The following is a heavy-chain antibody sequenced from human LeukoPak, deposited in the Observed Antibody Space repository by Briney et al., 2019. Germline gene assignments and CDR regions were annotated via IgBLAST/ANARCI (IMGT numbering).Heavy chain of an antibody. J-gene: IGHJ6*02. CDR3: ARGGNPWDYYYYYGMDV. Sequence: ASVKVSCKASGYTFTSYYMHWVRQAPGQGLEWMGIINPSGGSTSYAQKFQGRVTMTRDTSTGTVYMELSSLRSEDTAVYYCARGGNPWDYYYYYGMDVWGQGTTVTVSS. CDR2: INPSGGST. CDR1: GYTFTSYY. V-gene: IGHV1-46*01. D-gene: IGHD4-23*01.